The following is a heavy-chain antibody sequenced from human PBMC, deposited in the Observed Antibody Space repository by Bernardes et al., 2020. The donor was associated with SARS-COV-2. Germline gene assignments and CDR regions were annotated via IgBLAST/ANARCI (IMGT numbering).Heavy chain of an antibody. Sequence: QTPSLTFAISGVRLSSDSAASDWIRQYRSRGLEWGGRIYLRSPWYDDYERSVKSRTTIKAETTKNLCCLQLHSVTPVYTAVYYCGIETTRLDSIANSYFDLWGRGALVTVS. CDR2: IYLRSPWYD. CDR1: GVRLSSDSAA. CDR3: GIETTRLDSIANSYFDL. V-gene: IGHV6-1*01. D-gene: IGHD3-22*01. J-gene: IGHJ2*01.